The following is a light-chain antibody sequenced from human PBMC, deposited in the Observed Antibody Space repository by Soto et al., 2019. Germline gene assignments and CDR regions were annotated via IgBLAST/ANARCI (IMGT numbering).Light chain of an antibody. J-gene: IGLJ3*02. CDR3: TSYTSSNTWV. V-gene: IGLV2-14*03. CDR1: SSDIGGYNY. CDR2: EVS. Sequence: QSALTQPASVSGSPGQSIAISCTGTSSDIGGYNYVSWYQQHPGKAPKLMIYEVSNRPSGVSSRFSGSKSDNTASLTISGLQPEDEAHYYCTSYTSSNTWVFAGGTKLTVL.